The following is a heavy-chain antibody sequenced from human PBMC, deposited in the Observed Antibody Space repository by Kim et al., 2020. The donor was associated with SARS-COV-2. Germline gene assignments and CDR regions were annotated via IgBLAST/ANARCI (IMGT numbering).Heavy chain of an antibody. CDR3: ARVLLWFGELFHYGMDV. J-gene: IGHJ6*02. V-gene: IGHV4-61*01. CDR2: IYYSGST. D-gene: IGHD3-10*01. Sequence: SETLSLTCTVSGGSVSSGSYYWSWIRQPPGKGLEWIGYIYYSGSTNYNPSLKSRVTISVDTSKNQFSLKLSSVTAADTAVYYCARVLLWFGELFHYGMDVWGQGTTVTVSS. CDR1: GGSVSSGSYY.